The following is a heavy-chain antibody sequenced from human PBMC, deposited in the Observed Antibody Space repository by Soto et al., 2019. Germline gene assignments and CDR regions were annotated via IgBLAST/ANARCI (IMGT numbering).Heavy chain of an antibody. Sequence: ASVKVSCKASGGTFSSYAISWVRQAPGQGLEWMGGIIPIFGTASYAQKFQGRVTITADESTSTAYMELSSLRSEDTAVYYCASAPVSNYYDSSGYLNWFDPWGQGTLVTVSS. CDR3: ASAPVSNYYDSSGYLNWFDP. D-gene: IGHD3-22*01. V-gene: IGHV1-69*13. CDR2: IIPIFGTA. J-gene: IGHJ5*02. CDR1: GGTFSSYA.